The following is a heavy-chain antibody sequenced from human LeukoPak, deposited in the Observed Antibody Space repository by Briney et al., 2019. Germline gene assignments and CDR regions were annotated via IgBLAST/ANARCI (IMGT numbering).Heavy chain of an antibody. CDR2: IKSKTDGGTT. Sequence: GGSLRLSCVASGFTFTNAWMSWVRRAPGKGLEWVGHIKSKTDGGTTDYAAPVKGRFTISRDDSKNTLYLQMNSLKTEDTAVYYCSTGFWSNSFFFAHWGQGTLVTVSS. D-gene: IGHD3-3*01. V-gene: IGHV3-15*01. J-gene: IGHJ4*02. CDR3: STGFWSNSFFFAH. CDR1: GFTFTNAW.